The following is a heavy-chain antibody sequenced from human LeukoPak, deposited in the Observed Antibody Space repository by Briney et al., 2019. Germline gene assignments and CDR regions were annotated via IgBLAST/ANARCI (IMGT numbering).Heavy chain of an antibody. D-gene: IGHD4-23*01. V-gene: IGHV4-59*08. CDR2: IYYSGST. J-gene: IGHJ6*02. CDR1: GGSISSYY. CDR3: ASLGSTVVWDYYYGMDV. Sequence: KSSETLSLTCTVSGGSISSYYWSWIRQPPGKGLEWIGYIYYSGSTNYNPSLKSRVTISVDTSKNQFSLKLSSVTAADTAVYYCASLGSTVVWDYYYGMDVWGQGTTVTVSS.